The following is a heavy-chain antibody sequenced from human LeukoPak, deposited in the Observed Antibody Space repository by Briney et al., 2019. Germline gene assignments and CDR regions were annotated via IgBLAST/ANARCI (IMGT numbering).Heavy chain of an antibody. Sequence: ASVKVSCKTSGYTFSDYFMHWVRQAPGQGLEWMGRINPNSGGTNYAQKFQGRVTMTRDTSISTAYMELRRLTSDDTAVYYCARGKGSSGWIYYYGLAVWGQGTTVTVSS. J-gene: IGHJ6*02. CDR2: INPNSGGT. CDR1: GYTFSDYF. V-gene: IGHV1-2*02. D-gene: IGHD6-19*01. CDR3: ARGKGSSGWIYYYGLAV.